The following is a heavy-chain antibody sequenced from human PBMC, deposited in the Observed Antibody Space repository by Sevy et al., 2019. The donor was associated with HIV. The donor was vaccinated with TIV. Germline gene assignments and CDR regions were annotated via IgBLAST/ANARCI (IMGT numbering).Heavy chain of an antibody. D-gene: IGHD2-15*01. J-gene: IGHJ6*02. CDR2: INRDGSST. Sequence: GGSLRLSCEACGFTFSDSWMHWVRQAPGKGLVWVSRINRDGSSTDYADSVKGRFTISRDNAKNTLYLQMNSLRAEDTAVYYCARGRDCGGGSCDGYHYYGMDVWGRGTTVTVSS. V-gene: IGHV3-74*01. CDR1: GFTFSDSW. CDR3: ARGRDCGGGSCDGYHYYGMDV.